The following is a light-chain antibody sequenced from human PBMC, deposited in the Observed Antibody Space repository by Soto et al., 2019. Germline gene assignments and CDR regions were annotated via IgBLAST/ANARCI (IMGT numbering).Light chain of an antibody. V-gene: IGKV1-5*03. CDR1: QGVSRW. CDR2: KAS. J-gene: IGKJ1*01. CDR3: QHYNSYSEA. Sequence: DIQMTQSPSFVSASVGDRVTITCRASQGVSRWLAWYQQKPGKAPKLLIYKASTLKSGVPSRFSGNGSGTEFTLTISSLQPDDFATYYCQHYNSYSEAFGQGTKVDIK.